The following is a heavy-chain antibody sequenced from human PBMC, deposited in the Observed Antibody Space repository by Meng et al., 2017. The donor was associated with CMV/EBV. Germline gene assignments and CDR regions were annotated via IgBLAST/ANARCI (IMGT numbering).Heavy chain of an antibody. CDR3: ARVGYSNYEPLYYYGMDV. J-gene: IGHJ6*02. CDR1: GFTFSSYS. Sequence: GESLKISCAASGFTFSSYSMNWVRQAPGKGLEWVSSISSSSSYIYYADSVKGRFTISRDNAKNSLYLQMNSLRAEDTAVYYCARVGYSNYEPLYYYGMDVWGQGTTVTVSS. D-gene: IGHD4-11*01. V-gene: IGHV3-21*01. CDR2: ISSSSSYI.